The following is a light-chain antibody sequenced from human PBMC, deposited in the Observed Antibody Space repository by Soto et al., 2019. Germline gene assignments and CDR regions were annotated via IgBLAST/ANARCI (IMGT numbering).Light chain of an antibody. Sequence: EILMTQSPATVSVSPGERATLSCRVSQNVINSVAWYQQKPGQAPRLLIYGASSRATGTPARISGSGSGTEFTLTISSAQSEDFAVYYCQHYHTWPLAFGGGTKVEIK. J-gene: IGKJ4*01. CDR1: QNVINS. CDR2: GAS. V-gene: IGKV3-15*01. CDR3: QHYHTWPLA.